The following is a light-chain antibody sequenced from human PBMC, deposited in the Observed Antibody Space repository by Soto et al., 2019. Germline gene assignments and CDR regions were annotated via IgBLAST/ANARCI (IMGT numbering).Light chain of an antibody. CDR3: SSYTSSSTV. CDR1: SSDVGGYNY. J-gene: IGLJ2*01. V-gene: IGLV2-14*01. Sequence: QSVLTQPASVSGSPGQSITISCTGTSSDVGGYNYVSWYQQHPGKALKLMIYDVSNRPSGVSNRFSGSKSGNTASLTISGLQAEDEADYYCSSYTSSSTVFGGGTKLTVL. CDR2: DVS.